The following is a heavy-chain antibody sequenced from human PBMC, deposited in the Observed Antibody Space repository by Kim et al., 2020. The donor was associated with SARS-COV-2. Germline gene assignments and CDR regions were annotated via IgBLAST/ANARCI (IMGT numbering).Heavy chain of an antibody. D-gene: IGHD6-19*01. J-gene: IGHJ4*02. CDR2: T. CDR3: ARGLNGQWLVL. Sequence: TNCTPSHKSRVTRSVDTSKNQFSLKLSSVTAADTAVYYWARGLNGQWLVLWGQGTLVTVSS. V-gene: IGHV4-34*01.